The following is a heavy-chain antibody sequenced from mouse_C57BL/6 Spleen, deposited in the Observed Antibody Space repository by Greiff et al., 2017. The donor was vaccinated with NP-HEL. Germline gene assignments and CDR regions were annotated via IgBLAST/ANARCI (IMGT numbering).Heavy chain of an antibody. J-gene: IGHJ3*01. D-gene: IGHD2-5*01. CDR1: GFTFSDYG. CDR2: ISSGSSTI. CDR3: ARASYYSNYGAY. V-gene: IGHV5-17*01. Sequence: DVMLVESGGGLVKPGGSLKLSCAASGFTFSDYGMHWVRQAPEKGLEWVAYISSGSSTIYYADTVKGRFTISRDNAKNTLFLQMTSLRSEDTAMYYCARASYYSNYGAYWGQGTLVTVSA.